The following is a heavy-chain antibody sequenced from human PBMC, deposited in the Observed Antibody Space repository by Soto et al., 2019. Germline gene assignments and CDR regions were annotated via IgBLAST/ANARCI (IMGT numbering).Heavy chain of an antibody. J-gene: IGHJ6*02. CDR2: IDPSDSYT. D-gene: IGHD5-12*01. CDR3: ARLAMATRRGYYGMDI. CDR1: GYSFTSYW. V-gene: IGHV5-10-1*01. Sequence: EVQLVPSGAEVKKPGESLRISCKGSGYSFTSYWISWVRQMPGNGLEWMGRIDPSDSYTNYSPSFQGHVTISADKSISTAYLQWSSLKASDTAMYYCARLAMATRRGYYGMDIWGQGTTVSVSS.